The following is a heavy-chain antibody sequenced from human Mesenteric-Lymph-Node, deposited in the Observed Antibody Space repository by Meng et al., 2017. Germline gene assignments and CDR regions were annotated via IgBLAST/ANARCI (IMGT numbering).Heavy chain of an antibody. J-gene: IGHJ4*02. CDR2: IIPIFGTE. CDR1: GGTLSCYS. Sequence: SGHAVKKPGASGKACCKDYGGTLSCYSTSWVQQAPGQGLEWMGGIIPIFGTENYEQKFQGTVTITGDESTSTDSLELSSLRSEDTAVYYCARGYYYDSSGYYGPFDYWGQGTLVTVSS. CDR3: ARGYYYDSSGYYGPFDY. D-gene: IGHD3-22*01. V-gene: IGHV1-69*01.